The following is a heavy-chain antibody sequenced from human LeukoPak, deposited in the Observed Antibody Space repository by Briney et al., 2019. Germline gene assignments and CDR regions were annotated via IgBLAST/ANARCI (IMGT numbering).Heavy chain of an antibody. J-gene: IGHJ4*02. V-gene: IGHV6-1*01. CDR1: GDSVSSNSAA. D-gene: IGHD2-15*01. CDR2: TYYRSKWYS. CDR3: ARDLRAGYSLSLDC. Sequence: SQTLSLTCAISGDSVSSNSAAWSWIRQSPSRGLEWLGRTYYRSKWYSDYAVSVKSRISINTDTSKNQFSLHLNSVTPEDTAVYYCARDLRAGYSLSLDCWGQGTLVTVSS.